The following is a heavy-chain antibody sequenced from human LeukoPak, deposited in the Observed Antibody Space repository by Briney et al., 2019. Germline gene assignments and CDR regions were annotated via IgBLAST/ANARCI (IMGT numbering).Heavy chain of an antibody. J-gene: IGHJ3*02. CDR3: ARDAPYHYGSGSYSGFRAFDI. CDR1: GGSISSSNW. CDR2: IYHSGST. V-gene: IGHV4-4*02. D-gene: IGHD3-10*01. Sequence: PSETLSLTCAVSGGSISSSNWWSWVRQPPGKGLEWIGEIYHSGSTNYNPSLKSRVTISVDKSKNQFSLKLSSVTAADTAVYYCARDAPYHYGSGSYSGFRAFDIWGQGTMVTVSS.